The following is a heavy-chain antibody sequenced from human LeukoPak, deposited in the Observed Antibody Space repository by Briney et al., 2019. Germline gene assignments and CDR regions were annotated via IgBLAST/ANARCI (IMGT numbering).Heavy chain of an antibody. D-gene: IGHD3-10*01. CDR3: ARGYGSESYVFDY. CDR2: IWYDGSKK. Sequence: GGSLRLSCGASRFTFSSYGMHWVRQAPGKGLEWVAVIWYDGSKKYYADSVKGRFTVSRDNSKNTLYLQMNSLRAEDTAVYYCARGYGSESYVFDYWGQGTLVTASS. CDR1: RFTFSSYG. V-gene: IGHV3-33*01. J-gene: IGHJ4*02.